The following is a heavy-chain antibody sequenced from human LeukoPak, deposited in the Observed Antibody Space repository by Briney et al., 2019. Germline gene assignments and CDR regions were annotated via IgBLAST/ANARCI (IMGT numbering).Heavy chain of an antibody. V-gene: IGHV4-59*01. CDR3: ARAVTNYDFWSGYSEAGLIDY. CDR2: IYYSGST. D-gene: IGHD3-3*01. J-gene: IGHJ4*02. CDR1: GGSISSYY. Sequence: SETPSLTCTVSGGSISSYYWSWIRQPPGKGLEWIGYIYYSGSTNYNPSLKSRVTISVDTSKNQFSLKLSSVTAADTAVYYCARAVTNYDFWSGYSEAGLIDYWGQGTLVTVSS.